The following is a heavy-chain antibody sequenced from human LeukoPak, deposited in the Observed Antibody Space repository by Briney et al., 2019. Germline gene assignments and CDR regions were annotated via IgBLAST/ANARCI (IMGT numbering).Heavy chain of an antibody. CDR3: ARRRGAFDY. D-gene: IGHD3-16*01. J-gene: IGHJ4*02. Sequence: SETLSLTCTVSGGSISSSSYYWGWIRQPPGKGLEWLGSIYYSGSTYYNPSLKSRVTISVDTSKNQFSLKLSSVTAADTAVYYCARRRGAFDYWGQGTLVTVSS. CDR1: GGSISSSSYY. CDR2: IYYSGST. V-gene: IGHV4-39*01.